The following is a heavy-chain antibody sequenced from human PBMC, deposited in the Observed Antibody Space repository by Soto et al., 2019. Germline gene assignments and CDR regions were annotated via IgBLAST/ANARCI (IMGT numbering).Heavy chain of an antibody. CDR2: IYPGDSDT. Sequence: VESLKISCKGSGYSFTSYWIGWVRQMPGKGLAWMGIIYPGDSDTRYSPSFQGQVTISADKSISTAYLQWSSLKASDTALYYCARGTLATSMYNAFDIWRQGTMVSV. V-gene: IGHV5-51*01. CDR3: ARGTLATSMYNAFDI. CDR1: GYSFTSYW. J-gene: IGHJ3*02. D-gene: IGHD5-12*01.